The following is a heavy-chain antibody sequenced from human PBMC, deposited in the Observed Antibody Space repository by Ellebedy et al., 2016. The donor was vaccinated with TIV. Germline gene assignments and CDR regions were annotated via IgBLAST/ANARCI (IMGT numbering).Heavy chain of an antibody. J-gene: IGHJ6*02. CDR1: GFTFSTYV. CDR2: ITGTGRHI. D-gene: IGHD3-10*01. CDR3: ARQAWFGDATYYYYGLDV. V-gene: IGHV3-21*06. Sequence: PGGSLRLSCAASGFTFSTYVTNWVRQAPGKGLEWVSSITGTGRHIYYEDSVKGGFTISRDNAKNSLYLQMNSLGVEDTAVYQCARQAWFGDATYYYYGLDVWGQGTTVTVSS.